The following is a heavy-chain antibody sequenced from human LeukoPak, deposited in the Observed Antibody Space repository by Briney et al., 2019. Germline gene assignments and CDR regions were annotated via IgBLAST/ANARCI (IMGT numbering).Heavy chain of an antibody. Sequence: GGSLRLSCAASGFTFSSYGMHWVRQAPGKGLEWVAVISYDGSNKYYADSVKGRFTISRDNSKNTLYLQMNSLRAEDTAVYYCAKDRSGGGALIPFDYWGQGTLVTVSS. J-gene: IGHJ4*02. CDR3: AKDRSGGGALIPFDY. CDR2: ISYDGSNK. D-gene: IGHD3-16*01. V-gene: IGHV3-30*18. CDR1: GFTFSSYG.